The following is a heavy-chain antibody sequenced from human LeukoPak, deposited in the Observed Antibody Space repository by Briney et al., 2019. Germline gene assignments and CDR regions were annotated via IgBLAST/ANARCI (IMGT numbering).Heavy chain of an antibody. CDR2: INPNSGGT. CDR3: ARYCSGGSCYRMTTVTTAFDY. Sequence: ASVKVSCKASGYTFTGYYMHWVRQAPGQGLEWMGWINPNSGGTNYAQKFQGRVTMTRDMSTSTVYMELSSLRSEDTAVYYCARYCSGGSCYRMTTVTTAFDYWGQGTLVTVSS. CDR1: GYTFTGYY. D-gene: IGHD2-15*01. J-gene: IGHJ4*02. V-gene: IGHV1-2*02.